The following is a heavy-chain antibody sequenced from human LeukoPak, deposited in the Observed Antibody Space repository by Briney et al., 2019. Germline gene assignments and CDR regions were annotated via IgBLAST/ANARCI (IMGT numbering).Heavy chain of an antibody. CDR1: GGSFSGYY. CDR2: INHSGST. CDR3: ARTYYYDSSGYDC. Sequence: PSETLSLTCAVYGGSFSGYYWSWIRQPPGKGLEWIGEINHSGSTNYNPSLKSRVTISVDTSKNQFSLKLSSVTAADTAVYYCARTYYYDSSGYDCWGQGTLVTVSS. J-gene: IGHJ4*02. V-gene: IGHV4-34*01. D-gene: IGHD3-22*01.